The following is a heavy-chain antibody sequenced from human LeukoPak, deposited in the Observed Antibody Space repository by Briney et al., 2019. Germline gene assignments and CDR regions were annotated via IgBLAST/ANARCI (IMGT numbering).Heavy chain of an antibody. Sequence: GESLKISCKGSGYSFTSYWIGWVRRMPGKGLEWMGIIYPGDSDTRYSPSFQGQVTISADKSISTAYLQWSSLKASDTAMYYCARHLGYCTNGVCFGPFDYWGQGTLVTVSS. CDR1: GYSFTSYW. V-gene: IGHV5-51*01. J-gene: IGHJ4*02. D-gene: IGHD2-8*01. CDR2: IYPGDSDT. CDR3: ARHLGYCTNGVCFGPFDY.